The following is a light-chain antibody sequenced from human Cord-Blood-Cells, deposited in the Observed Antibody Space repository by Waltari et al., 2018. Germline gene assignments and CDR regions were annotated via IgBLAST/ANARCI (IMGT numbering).Light chain of an antibody. Sequence: QSALTQPASVSGSPGQSITISCTGTSSDVGGYNNVPWYQQHPGKSPKLMIYDVSNRPSGVSNLFSGSKSGNTASLTISGLQAEDEADYYCSSYTSSSTLVFGGGTKLTVL. J-gene: IGLJ2*01. CDR3: SSYTSSSTLV. CDR1: SSDVGGYNN. CDR2: DVS. V-gene: IGLV2-14*01.